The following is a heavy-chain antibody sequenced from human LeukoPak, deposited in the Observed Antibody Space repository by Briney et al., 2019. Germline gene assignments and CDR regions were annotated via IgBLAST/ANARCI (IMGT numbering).Heavy chain of an antibody. J-gene: IGHJ4*02. Sequence: GASVKVSCKASGGTFSSYAISWVRQAPGQGLEWMGRIIPILGIANYAQKFQGRVTITADKSTSTAYMELSSLRSEDTAVYYCARDDFWSGYYTASWGQGTLVTVSS. CDR1: GGTFSSYA. V-gene: IGHV1-69*04. CDR2: IIPILGIA. D-gene: IGHD3-3*01. CDR3: ARDDFWSGYYTAS.